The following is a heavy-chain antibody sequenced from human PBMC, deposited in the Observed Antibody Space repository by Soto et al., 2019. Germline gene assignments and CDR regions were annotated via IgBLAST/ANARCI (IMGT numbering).Heavy chain of an antibody. Sequence: QVQLVQSGAEVKKPGSSVKVSCKASGGTFSSYAISWVRQAPGQGLEWMGGIIPIFGTANYAQKFQGRVTITADESTSTADMELSSLRSEDTAVYYCARGGPEDSTPSNWFDPWGQGTLVTVSS. V-gene: IGHV1-69*01. CDR1: GGTFSSYA. CDR2: IIPIFGTA. CDR3: ARGGPEDSTPSNWFDP. J-gene: IGHJ5*02. D-gene: IGHD2-2*01.